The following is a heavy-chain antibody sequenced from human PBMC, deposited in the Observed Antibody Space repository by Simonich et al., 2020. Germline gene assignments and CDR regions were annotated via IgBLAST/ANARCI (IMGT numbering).Heavy chain of an antibody. CDR1: GYTFTSYG. Sequence: QVQLVQSGAEVKKPGASVKVSCKASGYTFTSYGISWVRQAPGQGLEWMGWISTYKGSTNDGQKHEGRDTMTTDTSTSTAYMELRSLRSDDAAVYYCARSTTGTTAFDIWGQGTMVTVTS. D-gene: IGHD1-1*01. J-gene: IGHJ3*02. CDR2: ISTYKGST. V-gene: IGHV1-18*01. CDR3: ARSTTGTTAFDI.